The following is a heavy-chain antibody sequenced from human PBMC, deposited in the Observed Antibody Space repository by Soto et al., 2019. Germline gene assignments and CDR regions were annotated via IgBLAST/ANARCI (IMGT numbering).Heavy chain of an antibody. Sequence: SVKVSCKASGVTFTSSAVQWVRQARGQRLEWIGWIVVGSGNTNYAQKFQERVTITRDMSTSTAYMELSSLRSEDTAVYYCAADSGYYDSSGYLYYFDYWGQGTLVTVSS. CDR2: IVVGSGNT. V-gene: IGHV1-58*01. J-gene: IGHJ4*02. D-gene: IGHD3-22*01. CDR1: GVTFTSSA. CDR3: AADSGYYDSSGYLYYFDY.